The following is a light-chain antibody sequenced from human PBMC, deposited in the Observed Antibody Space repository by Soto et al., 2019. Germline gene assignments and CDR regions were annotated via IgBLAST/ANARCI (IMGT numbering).Light chain of an antibody. CDR2: SAS. CDR1: KDSTKY. V-gene: IGKV1-12*01. Sequence: IQLTQSPSSLSASVGDRVNITCRDSKDSTKYLAWYQQKPGKAPKLLSYSASSLQSGVPSRFRGSGSGTYVTLTISSLQPEDFATYYCQQTNSFTLTFGGGTKVDIK. CDR3: QQTNSFTLT. J-gene: IGKJ4*01.